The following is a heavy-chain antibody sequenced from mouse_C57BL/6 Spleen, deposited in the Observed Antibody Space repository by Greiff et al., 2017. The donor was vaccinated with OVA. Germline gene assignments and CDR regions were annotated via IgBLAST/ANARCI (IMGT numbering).Heavy chain of an antibody. CDR1: GFTFSDYG. CDR2: ISSGSSTI. J-gene: IGHJ2*01. V-gene: IGHV5-17*01. CDR3: ARDGYPYYFDY. Sequence: EVKLVESGGGLVKPGGSLKLSCAASGFTFSDYGMHWVRQAPEKGLEWVAYISSGSSTIYYADTVKGRFTISRENAKNNLFLQMTRLRSEDTAMYYCARDGYPYYFDYWGQGTTLTVSS. D-gene: IGHD2-2*01.